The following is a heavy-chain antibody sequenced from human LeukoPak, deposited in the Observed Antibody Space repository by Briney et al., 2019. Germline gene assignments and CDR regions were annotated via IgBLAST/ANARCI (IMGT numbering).Heavy chain of an antibody. J-gene: IGHJ6*03. Sequence: SQTLSLTCAISGDSVSSNSVAWNWIRQSPSRGLEWLGRTYYRSKWYNDYAVSVKSRITINPDTSKNQFSLQLNSVTPEDTAVYYCARVRYYDFWSGSHSRYYYYYMDVWGKGTTVTVSS. CDR3: ARVRYYDFWSGSHSRYYYYYMDV. CDR2: TYYRSKWYN. D-gene: IGHD3-3*01. CDR1: GDSVSSNSVA. V-gene: IGHV6-1*01.